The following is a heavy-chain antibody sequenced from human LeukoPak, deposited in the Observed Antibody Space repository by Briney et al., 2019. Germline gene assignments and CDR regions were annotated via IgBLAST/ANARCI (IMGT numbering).Heavy chain of an antibody. CDR2: IYYSGST. V-gene: IGHV4-39*01. CDR3: ARLQAAAGTFDY. Sequence: SETLSLTCTVSDGSISSNSYYWGWIRQPPGKGLEWIGSIYYSGSTYYNSSLKSRVTISVDTSKNRFSLNLTSVTAADTAVYYCARLQAAAGTFDYWGQGTLVTVSS. D-gene: IGHD6-13*01. CDR1: DGSISSNSYY. J-gene: IGHJ4*02.